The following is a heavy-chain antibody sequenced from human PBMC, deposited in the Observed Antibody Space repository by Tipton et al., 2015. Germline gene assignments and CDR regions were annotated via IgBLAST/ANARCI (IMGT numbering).Heavy chain of an antibody. Sequence: TLSLTCTVSGGSISSISWWTWVRQPPNKGLEWIGQIFHSADTNYSPSLRGRVTMSVDTSKGHFSLRLTSVTAADTAIYYCARRSLVGDRGLDSWGRGALVTVSS. J-gene: IGHJ4*02. CDR1: GGSISSISW. CDR2: IFHSADT. D-gene: IGHD1-26*01. V-gene: IGHV4-4*02. CDR3: ARRSLVGDRGLDS.